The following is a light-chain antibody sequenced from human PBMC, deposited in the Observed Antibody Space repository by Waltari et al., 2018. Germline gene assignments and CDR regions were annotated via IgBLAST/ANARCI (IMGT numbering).Light chain of an antibody. CDR3: HPYNTFSGS. CDR2: DAS. CDR1: QTINNW. Sequence: DIQMTQSPSTLSASVGDKVTITCRASQTINNWLAWYQLKPGKAPKILIYDASTLHVGVPSRFSGSRSETQFTLSISSLQPDDFATYFCHPYNTFSGSFGQGTKVEVK. J-gene: IGKJ1*01. V-gene: IGKV1-5*03.